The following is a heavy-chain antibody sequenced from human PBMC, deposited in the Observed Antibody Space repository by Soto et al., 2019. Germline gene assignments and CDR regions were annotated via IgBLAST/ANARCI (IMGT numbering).Heavy chain of an antibody. Sequence: SETLSLTCTVSGGSISSYYWSWIRQPPGKGLEWIGYIYYSGSTNYNPSRKSRVTISVDTSKNQFSLKLSSVTAADTAVYYCARRYGSAIDYWGQGTLVTVSS. CDR1: GGSISSYY. CDR3: ARRYGSAIDY. J-gene: IGHJ4*02. V-gene: IGHV4-59*08. CDR2: IYYSGST. D-gene: IGHD1-26*01.